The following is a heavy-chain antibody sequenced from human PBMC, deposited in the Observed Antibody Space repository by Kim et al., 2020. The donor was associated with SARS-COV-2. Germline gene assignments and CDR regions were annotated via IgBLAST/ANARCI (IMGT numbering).Heavy chain of an antibody. J-gene: IGHJ5*02. CDR1: GGSFSGYY. CDR2: INHSGST. V-gene: IGHV4-34*01. D-gene: IGHD4-4*01. CDR3: ARGYINWFDP. Sequence: SETLSLTCAVYGGSFSGYYWSWIRQPPGKGLDWIGEINHSGSTNYNPSLKSRVTISVDTSKNQFSLKLSSVTAADTAVYYCARGYINWFDPWGQGTLVTV.